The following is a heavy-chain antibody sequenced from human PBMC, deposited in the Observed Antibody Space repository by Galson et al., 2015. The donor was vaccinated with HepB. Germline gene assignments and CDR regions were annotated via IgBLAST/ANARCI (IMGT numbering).Heavy chain of an antibody. J-gene: IGHJ4*02. Sequence: SLRLSCAASGFTFSGSAMHWVRQASGRGLEWVGRIGSKANSYATAYAASVKGRFTISRDDSKNTAYMQMNSLKIEDTAVYYCTRLGDLSGYSSLWGQGTLVTVSS. D-gene: IGHD6-13*01. CDR3: TRLGDLSGYSSL. V-gene: IGHV3-73*01. CDR1: GFTFSGSA. CDR2: IGSKANSYAT.